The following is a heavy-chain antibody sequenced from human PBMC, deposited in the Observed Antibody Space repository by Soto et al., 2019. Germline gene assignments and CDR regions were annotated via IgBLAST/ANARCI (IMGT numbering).Heavy chain of an antibody. CDR1: GYTFTSYY. D-gene: IGHD3-10*01. Sequence: QVQLVQSGAEGKKPGASVKVSCKASGYTFTSYYMHWVRQAPGQGLEWMGWINPDSGVTYYAHKFQDRVAMTRDTSISTAYMDLSRLTSDDTAVYYCARDRGIRDVWGQGTTVIVSS. V-gene: IGHV1-2*02. CDR2: INPDSGVT. J-gene: IGHJ6*02. CDR3: ARDRGIRDV.